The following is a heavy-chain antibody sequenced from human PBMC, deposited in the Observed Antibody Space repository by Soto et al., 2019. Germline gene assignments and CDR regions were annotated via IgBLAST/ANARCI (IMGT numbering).Heavy chain of an antibody. D-gene: IGHD3-16*01. J-gene: IGHJ4*02. CDR1: GGSFSGYY. CDR2: INHSGST. CDR3: AYEGGAPHLYYFDY. Sequence: SETLSLTCAVYGGSFSGYYWSWIRRPPGKGLEWIGEINHSGSTNYNPSLKSRVTISVDTSKNQFSLKLSSVTAADTAVYYCAYEGGAPHLYYFDYWGQGTLVTVSS. V-gene: IGHV4-34*01.